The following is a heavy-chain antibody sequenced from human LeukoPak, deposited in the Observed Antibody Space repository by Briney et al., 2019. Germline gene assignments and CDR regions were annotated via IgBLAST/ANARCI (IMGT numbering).Heavy chain of an antibody. J-gene: IGHJ4*02. V-gene: IGHV3-48*01. CDR2: ISSSSSTI. CDR1: GFTFSSYS. Sequence: GGSLRLSCAASGFTFSSYSMNWVRQAPGKGLEWVSYISSSSSTIYYADSVKGRFTISRDNAKNSLYLQMNSLRAEDTAVYYCARDPPVATIGFVVYWGQGTLVTVSS. D-gene: IGHD5-12*01. CDR3: ARDPPVATIGFVVY.